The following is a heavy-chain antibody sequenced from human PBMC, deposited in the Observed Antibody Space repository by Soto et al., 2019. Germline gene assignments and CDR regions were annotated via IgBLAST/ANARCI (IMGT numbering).Heavy chain of an antibody. Sequence: SETLSLTCTASGGSISSSSYYWGWIRQPPGKGLEWIGSIYYSGSTYYNPSLKSRVTISVDTSKNQFSLKLSSVTAADTAVYYCATTSDHSSGWYYFDYWGQGTXVTVSS. CDR1: GGSISSSSYY. CDR2: IYYSGST. D-gene: IGHD6-19*01. J-gene: IGHJ4*02. V-gene: IGHV4-39*01. CDR3: ATTSDHSSGWYYFDY.